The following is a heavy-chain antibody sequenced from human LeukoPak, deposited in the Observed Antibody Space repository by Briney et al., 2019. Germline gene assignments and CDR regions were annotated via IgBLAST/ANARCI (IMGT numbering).Heavy chain of an antibody. Sequence: GGSVKLSCTASGFTFSSLAMSWVRQAPGKGLEWVSAISDRGSCTYYSDSVKGRFTISRDNSKNTPYVQMDSLRAGDTALYDGATPGSGRYPASLDFWGQGTLVTVSS. D-gene: IGHD6-19*01. CDR1: GFTFSSLA. V-gene: IGHV3-23*01. J-gene: IGHJ4*02. CDR3: ATPGSGRYPASLDF. CDR2: ISDRGSCT.